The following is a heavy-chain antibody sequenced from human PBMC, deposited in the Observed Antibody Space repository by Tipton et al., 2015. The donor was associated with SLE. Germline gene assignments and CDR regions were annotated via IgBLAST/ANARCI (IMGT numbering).Heavy chain of an antibody. Sequence: TLSLTCTVSGGSINRNYWCWIRQPPGKGLEWIGYVYYSGSTIYNPSLEGRVTISGDMSKNQFSLQLDSVTAADTAVYYCSRQKLQPGGDFFDYWGQGIQVTVSS. CDR3: SRQKLQPGGDFFDY. CDR2: VYYSGST. D-gene: IGHD5-18*01. CDR1: GGSINRNY. V-gene: IGHV4-59*08. J-gene: IGHJ4*02.